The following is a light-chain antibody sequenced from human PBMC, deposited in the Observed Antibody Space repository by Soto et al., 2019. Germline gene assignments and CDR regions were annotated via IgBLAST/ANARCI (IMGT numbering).Light chain of an antibody. V-gene: IGKV1-39*01. CDR3: RHSYSTPLT. CDR1: LSISRY. CDR2: AAS. J-gene: IGKJ4*01. Sequence: DIQLTQSPSSLSSSVGDRVTITCLASLSISRYLNWYQQKPVKAPKLLIFAASSLQSGVTSRFSGSGSGTDFTLTISSLQPDDFATYRCRHSYSTPLTFGGGTKVDIK.